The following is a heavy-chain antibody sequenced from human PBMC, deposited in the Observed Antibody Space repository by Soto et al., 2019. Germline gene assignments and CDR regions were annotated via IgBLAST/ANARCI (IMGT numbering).Heavy chain of an antibody. J-gene: IGHJ6*02. CDR2: ISSSSSYI. CDR1: GFTVSSYS. Sequence: GGSLRLSCAPAGFTVSSYSMEWVLQAPGKGLEWVSSISSSSSYIYYADSVKGRFTISRDNAKNSLYLQMNSLRAEDTAVYYCARDLILGNYYYYYGMDVWGQGT. V-gene: IGHV3-21*01. CDR3: ARDLILGNYYYYYGMDV. D-gene: IGHD1-1*01.